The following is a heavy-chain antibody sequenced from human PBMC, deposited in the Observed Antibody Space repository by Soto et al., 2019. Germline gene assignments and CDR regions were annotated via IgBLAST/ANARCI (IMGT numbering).Heavy chain of an antibody. CDR3: ARFWSGYHYY. CDR1: GGSFSGYY. V-gene: IGHV4-34*01. CDR2: INHSVST. Sequence: SETLSLTCAVYGGSFSGYYWSWIRQPPGKGLEWIGEINHSVSTNYNPSLKSRVTISVDTSKNQFSLKLSSVTAADTAVYYCARFWSGYHYYWGQGTLVTVSS. J-gene: IGHJ4*02. D-gene: IGHD3-3*01.